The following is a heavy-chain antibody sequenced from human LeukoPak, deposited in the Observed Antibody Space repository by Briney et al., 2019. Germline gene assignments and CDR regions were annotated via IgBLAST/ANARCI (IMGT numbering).Heavy chain of an antibody. CDR2: ITWEGGST. CDR3: AKDAIVGATRPYYFDY. CDR1: GFTFDDYA. V-gene: IGHV3-43D*03. D-gene: IGHD1-26*01. Sequence: WGSLRLSCAASGFTFDDYAMHWVRQVPGKGLEWVSLITWEGGSTSYADSVKGRFTISRDNSKNSLYLQMNSLRAEDTALYYCAKDAIVGATRPYYFDYWGQGTLVTVSS. J-gene: IGHJ4*02.